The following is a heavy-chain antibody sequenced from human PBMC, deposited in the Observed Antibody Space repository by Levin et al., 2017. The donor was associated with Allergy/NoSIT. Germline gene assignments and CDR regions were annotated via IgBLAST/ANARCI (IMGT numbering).Heavy chain of an antibody. Sequence: SQTLSLTCTVSGGSISSYYWSWIRQPPGKGLEWIGYIYYSGSTNYNPSLKSRVTISVDTSKNQFSLKLSSVTAADTAVYYCAREDYRSHLKHAFDIWGQGTMVTVSS. CDR3: AREDYRSHLKHAFDI. CDR1: GGSISSYY. J-gene: IGHJ3*02. CDR2: IYYSGST. V-gene: IGHV4-59*01. D-gene: IGHD4-11*01.